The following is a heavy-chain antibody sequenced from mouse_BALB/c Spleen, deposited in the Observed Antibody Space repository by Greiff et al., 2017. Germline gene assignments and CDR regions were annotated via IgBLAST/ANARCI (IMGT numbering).Heavy chain of an antibody. Sequence: EVKLVESGGGLVQPGGSRKLSCAASGFTFSSFGMHWVRQAPEKGLEWVAYISSGSSTIYYADTVKGRFTISRDNPKNTLFLQMTSLRSEDTAMYYCARSWYGNSFAYWGQGTLVTVSA. CDR3: ARSWYGNSFAY. CDR1: GFTFSSFG. V-gene: IGHV5-17*02. CDR2: ISSGSSTI. J-gene: IGHJ3*01. D-gene: IGHD2-10*02.